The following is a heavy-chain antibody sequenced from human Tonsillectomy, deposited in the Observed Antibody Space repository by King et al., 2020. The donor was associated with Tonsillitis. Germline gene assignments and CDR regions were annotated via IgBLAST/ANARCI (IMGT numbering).Heavy chain of an antibody. J-gene: IGHJ3*01. CDR2: ISGTGVGT. D-gene: IGHD3-22*01. V-gene: IGHV3-23*04. CDR1: AFPFSRCA. CDR3: VKELASSGYFYPRPGALDV. Sequence: EVQLVESGGGLVQPGGSLRLSCAASAFPFSRCAMNWVRQAPGKGLEWVSSISGTGVGTYYADSVRGRFTISRDNSKETLYLQMSSLRVEDTAMYYCVKELASSGYFYPRPGALDVWGQGTKVTVSP.